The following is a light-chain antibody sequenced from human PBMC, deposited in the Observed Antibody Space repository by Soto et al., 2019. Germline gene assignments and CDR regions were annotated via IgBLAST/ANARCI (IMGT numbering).Light chain of an antibody. CDR2: KVS. Sequence: DVEMTQSPLSLTVTLGQPASISCRSSQSLVNSDGNTYLNWFQQRPGQSPRRLIYKVSNRDSGVPDRFSGSGSGTEFTLKISRVEAEDVGVYYCMQGSHPPAATFGPGTKVEIK. J-gene: IGKJ3*01. CDR1: QSLVNSDGNTY. V-gene: IGKV2-30*01. CDR3: MQGSHPPAAT.